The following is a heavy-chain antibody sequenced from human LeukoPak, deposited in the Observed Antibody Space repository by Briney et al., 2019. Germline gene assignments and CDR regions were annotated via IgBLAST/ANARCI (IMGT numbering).Heavy chain of an antibody. CDR2: INLNSGGT. D-gene: IGHD2-2*01. CDR3: ARGGPYCSSTSCRINWFDP. Sequence: GASVKVSCKASGYTFTGYYMHWVRQAPGQGLEWMGWINLNSGGTNYAQKFQGRVTMTRDTSISTAYMELSRLRSDDTAAYYCARGGPYCSSTSCRINWFDPWGQGTLVSVSS. J-gene: IGHJ5*02. V-gene: IGHV1-2*02. CDR1: GYTFTGYY.